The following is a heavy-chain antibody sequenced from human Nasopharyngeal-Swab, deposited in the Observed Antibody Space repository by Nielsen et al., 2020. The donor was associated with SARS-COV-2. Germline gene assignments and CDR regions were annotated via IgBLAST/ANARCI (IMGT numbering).Heavy chain of an antibody. D-gene: IGHD5-24*01. CDR3: ARGLRGRWLQNVDY. Sequence: ASVKVSCKASDYTFTSYGISWVRQAPGQGLEWMGIINPSGGSTSYAQKFQGRVTMTRDTSTSTVYMGLSSLRSEDTAVYYCARGLRGRWLQNVDYWGQGTLVTVSS. V-gene: IGHV1-46*01. CDR2: INPSGGST. J-gene: IGHJ4*02. CDR1: DYTFTSYG.